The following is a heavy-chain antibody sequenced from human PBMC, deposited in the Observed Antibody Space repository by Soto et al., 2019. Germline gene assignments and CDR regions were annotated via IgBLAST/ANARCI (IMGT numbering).Heavy chain of an antibody. CDR2: MGSSDAYT. V-gene: IGHV3-23*01. D-gene: IGHD2-15*01. CDR1: GFTFTRYA. Sequence: PGGSLRLSCTASGFTFTRYAFVWVRQAPGKGLEWVSGMGSSDAYTYYAASVKGRFTISRDNSKNTVYLQMNSLRADDTAVYYCAKGHPGGSCYSGLDCWGQGTLVTVSS. CDR3: AKGHPGGSCYSGLDC. J-gene: IGHJ4*02.